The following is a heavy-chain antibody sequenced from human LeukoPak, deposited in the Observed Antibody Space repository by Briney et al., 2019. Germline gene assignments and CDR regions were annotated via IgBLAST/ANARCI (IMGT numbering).Heavy chain of an antibody. D-gene: IGHD3-3*01. J-gene: IGHJ4*02. Sequence: GGSLRLSCAASGFTFSSYSMNWVRQAPGKGLEWVSSIMSSTSYIHYADSVKGRFTISRDNAKNSLYLQMNSLRAEDTAVYYCARENDFWGGYPSDYWGQGTQVAVSS. V-gene: IGHV3-21*01. CDR1: GFTFSSYS. CDR2: IMSSTSYI. CDR3: ARENDFWGGYPSDY.